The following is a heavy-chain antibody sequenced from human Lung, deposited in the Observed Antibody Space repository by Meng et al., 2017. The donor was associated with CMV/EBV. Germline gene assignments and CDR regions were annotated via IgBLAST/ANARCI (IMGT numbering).Heavy chain of an antibody. CDR1: GGSVISGSYY. CDR2: IHNSGST. Sequence: GSLRLSCSVSGGSVISGSYYWSWIRQSPGKGLQWIGYIHNSGSTKYNPSLKSRVTISVDTPKNQFSLRLRFVTAADTAVYYCARDVGYCSDGSCSDYWGQGMXVTVSS. V-gene: IGHV4-61*01. D-gene: IGHD2-15*01. J-gene: IGHJ4*02. CDR3: ARDVGYCSDGSCSDY.